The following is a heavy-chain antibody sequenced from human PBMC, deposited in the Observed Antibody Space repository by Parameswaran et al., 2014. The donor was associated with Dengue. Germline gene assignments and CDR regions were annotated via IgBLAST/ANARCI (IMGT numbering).Heavy chain of an antibody. V-gene: IGHV1-2*02. Sequence: WVRQAPGQGLEWMGWINPNSGGTNYAQKFQGRVTMTRDTSISTAYMELSRLRSDDTAVYYCASTSDILTGYGMDVWGQGTTVTVSS. CDR2: INPNSGGT. D-gene: IGHD3-9*01. CDR3: ASTSDILTGYGMDV. J-gene: IGHJ6*02.